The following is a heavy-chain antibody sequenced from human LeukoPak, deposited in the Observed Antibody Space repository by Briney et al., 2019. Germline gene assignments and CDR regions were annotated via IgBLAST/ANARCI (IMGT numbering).Heavy chain of an antibody. J-gene: IGHJ3*02. CDR2: IYYSGST. Sequence: PSETLSLTCTVSGGSISSYYWSWIRQPPGKGLKWVGYIYYSGSTNYNPSLKSRVTISVDTSKNQFSLKLSSVTAADTAVYYCARGASSGSLGAFDIWGQGTMVTVSS. CDR1: GGSISSYY. CDR3: ARGASSGSLGAFDI. D-gene: IGHD1-26*01. V-gene: IGHV4-59*01.